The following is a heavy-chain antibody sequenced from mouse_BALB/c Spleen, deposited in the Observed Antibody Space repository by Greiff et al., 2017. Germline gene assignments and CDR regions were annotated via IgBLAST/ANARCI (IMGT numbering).Heavy chain of an antibody. Sequence: VQLQQSGPELVKPGASVKMSCKASGYTFTDYVISWVKQRTGQGLEWIGEIYPGSGSTYYNEKFKGKATLTADKSSNTAYMQLSSLTSEDSAVYFCARGAVVVDYWGQGTTLTVSS. J-gene: IGHJ2*01. CDR2: IYPGSGST. CDR3: ARGAVVVDY. V-gene: IGHV1-77*01. D-gene: IGHD1-1*01. CDR1: GYTFTDYV.